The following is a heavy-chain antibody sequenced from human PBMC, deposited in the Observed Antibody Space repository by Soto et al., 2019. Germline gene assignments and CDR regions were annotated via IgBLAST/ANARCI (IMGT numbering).Heavy chain of an antibody. J-gene: IGHJ5*02. D-gene: IGHD2-21*02. CDR3: ASSNGVVVTAIEGPGWFDP. Sequence: ASVKVSCKASGGTFSSYAINWVRQAPGQGLEWMGGIIPIFGTTDYAQKFQGRVTITADKSTTTAYMELSSLRSEDTAVYYCASSNGVVVTAIEGPGWFDPWGQGTLGTVSS. V-gene: IGHV1-69*06. CDR2: IIPIFGTT. CDR1: GGTFSSYA.